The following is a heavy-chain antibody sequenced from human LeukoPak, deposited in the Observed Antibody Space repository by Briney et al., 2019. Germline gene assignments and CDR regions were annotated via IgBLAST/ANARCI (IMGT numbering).Heavy chain of an antibody. V-gene: IGHV3-23*01. J-gene: IGHJ5*02. D-gene: IGHD1-1*01. Sequence: PGGSLRLSCAASGFTLSTYAMTWVRQAPGKGLEWVSGISASGGSRNYADSVKGRFTISRDNSKNTLYLQMNSLRADDTAVYYCAKMGGTTGTRWLDPWGQGTLVTVSS. CDR3: AKMGGTTGTRWLDP. CDR2: ISASGGSR. CDR1: GFTLSTYA.